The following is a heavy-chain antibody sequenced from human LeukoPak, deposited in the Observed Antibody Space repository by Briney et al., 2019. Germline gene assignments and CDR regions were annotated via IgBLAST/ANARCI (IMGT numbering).Heavy chain of an antibody. CDR3: GRGHWGLDY. CDR1: GFTVSSNY. Sequence: GGSLRLSCAASGFTVSSNYMNWVRQAPGKGLEWVSYISSSGSIIYYADSVKGRFTISRDNAKSSLYLQMNSLRAEDTAVYYCGRGHWGLDYWGQGALVTVSS. V-gene: IGHV3-48*04. D-gene: IGHD7-27*01. CDR2: ISSSGSII. J-gene: IGHJ4*02.